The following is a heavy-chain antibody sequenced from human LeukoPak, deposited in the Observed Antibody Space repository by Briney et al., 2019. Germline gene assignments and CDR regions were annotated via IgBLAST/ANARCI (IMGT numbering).Heavy chain of an antibody. CDR2: IIPIFGTA. D-gene: IGHD1-26*01. Sequence: GASVKVSCKASGGTFSSYAISWVRQAPGQGLEWMGGIIPIFGTANYAQKFQGRVTIIADESTGTAYMELSSLRSEDTAVYYCARGVVGATTGAYSFDYWGRGTLVTVSS. J-gene: IGHJ4*02. CDR1: GGTFSSYA. CDR3: ARGVVGATTGAYSFDY. V-gene: IGHV1-69*13.